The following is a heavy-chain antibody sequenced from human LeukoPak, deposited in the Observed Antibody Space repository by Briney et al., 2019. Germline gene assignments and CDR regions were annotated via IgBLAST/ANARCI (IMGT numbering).Heavy chain of an antibody. Sequence: PSETLSLTCTVSGGSISSYYWSWIRLPPGKGLEWIGYIYYSGSTNYNTSLKSRVTISVDTSKNQFSLKLSSVTAAETAVYYCAGSYGDDFDIWGQGTMVTVSS. CDR1: GGSISSYY. D-gene: IGHD3-16*01. CDR2: IYYSGST. J-gene: IGHJ3*02. CDR3: AGSYGDDFDI. V-gene: IGHV4-59*01.